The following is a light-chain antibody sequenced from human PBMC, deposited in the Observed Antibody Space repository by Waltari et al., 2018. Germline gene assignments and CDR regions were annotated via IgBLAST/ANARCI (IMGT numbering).Light chain of an antibody. V-gene: IGKV1-39*01. CDR1: QNIYSS. Sequence: DIQMTQSPSSLSASVGDRVTITCRASQNIYSSLNWYQQKPGKAPKLLIFAATSLQSGVPSSFSGSGSGTYFTLTISSLQPEDFATYYCQQSYNSPRTFGQGTKVEI. J-gene: IGKJ1*01. CDR2: AAT. CDR3: QQSYNSPRT.